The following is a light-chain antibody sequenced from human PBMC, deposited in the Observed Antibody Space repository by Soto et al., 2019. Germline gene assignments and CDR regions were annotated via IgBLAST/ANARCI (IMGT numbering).Light chain of an antibody. J-gene: IGKJ2*01. V-gene: IGKV1-39*01. CDR1: QSISRY. CDR2: ATS. Sequence: DIQMTQSPSSLSASVGDRVTITCRASQSISRYLNWFQQKPGKAPKLLIYATSTLEGGVPSRFSGSRSGTDFTLTISSLQPEDFATYYCQQSFSTLRTFGQGTRLVIK. CDR3: QQSFSTLRT.